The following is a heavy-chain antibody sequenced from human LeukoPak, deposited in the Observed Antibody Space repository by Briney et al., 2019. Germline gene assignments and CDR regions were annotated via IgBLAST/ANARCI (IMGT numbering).Heavy chain of an antibody. CDR2: IYYSGST. Sequence: SETLSLTCTVSGGSISSSSYYWGWIRQPPGKGLEWIGSIYYSGSTYYNPSLKSRVTISVDTSKNQFSLKLSSVTAADTAVYYCARQGGVPADNWFDPWGQGPLVTVSS. J-gene: IGHJ5*02. D-gene: IGHD2-2*01. V-gene: IGHV4-39*01. CDR3: ARQGGVPADNWFDP. CDR1: GGSISSSSYY.